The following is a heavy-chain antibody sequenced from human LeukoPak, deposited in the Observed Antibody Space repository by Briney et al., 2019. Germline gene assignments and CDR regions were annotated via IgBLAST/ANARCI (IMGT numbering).Heavy chain of an antibody. J-gene: IGHJ6*03. CDR2: IGISSSHT. V-gene: IGHV3-21*01. D-gene: IGHD4-23*01. Sequence: PGGSLRLSCAASGFTFSTNSMNWVRQAPGKGLEWVSSIGISSSHTFYADSVKGRFTISRDNAENSVYLQMNSLRAEDTAVYYCAKDLTTVATPYYYYSMDVWGKGTTVTVSS. CDR1: GFTFSTNS. CDR3: AKDLTTVATPYYYYSMDV.